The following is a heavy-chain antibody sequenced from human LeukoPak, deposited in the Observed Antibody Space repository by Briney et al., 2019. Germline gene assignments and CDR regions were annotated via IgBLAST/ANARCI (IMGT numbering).Heavy chain of an antibody. J-gene: IGHJ5*02. V-gene: IGHV4-34*01. D-gene: IGHD2-2*02. Sequence: SETLSLTCAVYGGSFGGYYWSWIRQPPGKGLEWIGEMNESGSTNYNPSLKSRVTISVDTSKTQFSLKLASVTTADTAVYYCARGKAPDYCSSASCYIYNWFDPWGQGTLVTVSS. CDR3: ARGKAPDYCSSASCYIYNWFDP. CDR2: MNESGST. CDR1: GGSFGGYY.